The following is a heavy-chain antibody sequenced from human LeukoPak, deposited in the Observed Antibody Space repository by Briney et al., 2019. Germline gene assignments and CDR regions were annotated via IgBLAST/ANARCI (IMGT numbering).Heavy chain of an antibody. CDR2: ISGSGDST. CDR3: AKGGIAVAPGGY. J-gene: IGHJ4*02. CDR1: AFSFGNYA. D-gene: IGHD6-19*01. V-gene: IGHV3-23*01. Sequence: PGGSLRLSCAASAFSFGNYAMTWVRQAPGKGLEWVSAISGSGDSTYYADSVKGRFTISRDNSKNTLSLQMNSLRAEDTAVYYCAKGGIAVAPGGYWGQGTLVTVSS.